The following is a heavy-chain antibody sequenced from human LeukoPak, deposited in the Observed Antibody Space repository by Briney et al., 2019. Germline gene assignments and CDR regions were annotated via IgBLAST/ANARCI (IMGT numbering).Heavy chain of an antibody. CDR3: ARESGKFDY. Sequence: GGSLRLSCVASGLPIADFAMHWVRQAPGKGLEWVSLISGDGVSTFYADSVEGRFSISRGNSKNSLSLEMNSLRTEDTAMYYCARESGKFDYWGQGTLVAVSS. CDR1: GLPIADFA. V-gene: IGHV3-43*02. J-gene: IGHJ4*02. CDR2: ISGDGVST.